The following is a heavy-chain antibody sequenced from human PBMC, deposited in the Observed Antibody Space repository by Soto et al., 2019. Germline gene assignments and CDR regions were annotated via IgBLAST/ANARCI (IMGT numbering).Heavy chain of an antibody. CDR1: EDDFRNNA. CDR2: ILPVLGTT. Sequence: QVQLVQSGAEVKKPGSSVKVSCKASEDDFRNNAISWVRQAPGQGLEWMGTILPVLGTTNYAQNFKGRVTFTTDDSAGTAYMELRGLRSDDTAVYYCARDPALRGFDYWGQGTLITVSS. V-gene: IGHV1-69*18. J-gene: IGHJ4*02. CDR3: ARDPALRGFDY.